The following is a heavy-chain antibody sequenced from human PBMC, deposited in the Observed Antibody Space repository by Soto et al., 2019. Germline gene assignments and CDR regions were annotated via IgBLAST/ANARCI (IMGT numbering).Heavy chain of an antibody. D-gene: IGHD6-19*01. CDR2: ISWNSGSI. J-gene: IGHJ6*03. V-gene: IGHV3-9*01. CDR1: GFAFDDYA. CDR3: AKGGQAGSGYYYYYYYMDV. Sequence: GGSLRLSCATSGFAFDDYAMHWVRQAPGKGLEWVSGISWNSGSIGYADSVKGRFTISRDNAKNSLYLQMNSLRAEDTALYYCAKGGQAGSGYYYYYYYMDVWGKGT.